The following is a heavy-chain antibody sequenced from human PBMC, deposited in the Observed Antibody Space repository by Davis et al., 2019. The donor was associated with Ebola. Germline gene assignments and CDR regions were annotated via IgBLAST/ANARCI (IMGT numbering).Heavy chain of an antibody. CDR3: ARGSSTYYGDYPFDY. D-gene: IGHD4-17*01. J-gene: IGHJ4*02. V-gene: IGHV4-59*01. CDR2: IYYSGST. CDR1: GFTFSSYW. Sequence: ESLKISCAASGFTFSSYWMSWIRQPPGKGLEWIGYIYYSGSTNYNPSLKSRVTISVDTSKNQFSLKLSSVTAADTAVYYCARGSSTYYGDYPFDYWGQGTLVTVSS.